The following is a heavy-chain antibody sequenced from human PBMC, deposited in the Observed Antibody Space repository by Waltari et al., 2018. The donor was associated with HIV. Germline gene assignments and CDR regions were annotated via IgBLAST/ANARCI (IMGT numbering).Heavy chain of an antibody. D-gene: IGHD3-3*01. J-gene: IGHJ5*02. CDR1: GGSISTYY. Sequence: QLQLQESGPGLVKPSETLSLTCTVSGGSISTYYWNWFRQPPGKGLEWIGYIYSTGTTNYTPSLKSRVTMSVDTSKNQFSLKVRSVTAADTAVYYCARGTGVRFCSSWGQGTLVTVSS. CDR2: IYSTGTT. V-gene: IGHV4-59*01. CDR3: ARGTGVRFCSS.